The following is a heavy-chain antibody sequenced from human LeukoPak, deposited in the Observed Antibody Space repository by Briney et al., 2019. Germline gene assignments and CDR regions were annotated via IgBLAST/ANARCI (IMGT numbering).Heavy chain of an antibody. CDR1: GGSISSSSYY. CDR2: LYYSGST. J-gene: IGHJ4*02. CDR3: ARVPTVTFFDY. V-gene: IGHV4-39*01. D-gene: IGHD4-17*01. Sequence: PSETLSLTCTVSGGSISSSSYYWAWIRQPPGKGLEWIGSLYYSGSTYYNPSLKSRVTISVDTSKNQFSLKLSSVTAADTAVYYCARVPTVTFFDYWGQGTLVTVSS.